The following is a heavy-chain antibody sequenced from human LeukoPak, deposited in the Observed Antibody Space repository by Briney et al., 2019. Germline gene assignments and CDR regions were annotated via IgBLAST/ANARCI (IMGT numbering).Heavy chain of an antibody. Sequence: GGSLRLSCAVSGFTFSDYYMSWIRQAPGKGLEWVSYISSGGSTISHADSVKGRFTISRDNVENSLYLQMNSLRAEDTAVYYCARRATGGRCFDYWGQGTLVTVSS. D-gene: IGHD2-15*01. CDR3: ARRATGGRCFDY. V-gene: IGHV3-11*01. CDR2: ISSGGSTI. J-gene: IGHJ4*02. CDR1: GFTFSDYY.